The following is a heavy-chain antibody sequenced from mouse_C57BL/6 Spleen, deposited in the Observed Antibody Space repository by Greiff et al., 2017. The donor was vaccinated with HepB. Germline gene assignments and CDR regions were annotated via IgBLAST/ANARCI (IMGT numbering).Heavy chain of an antibody. D-gene: IGHD2-4*01. CDR1: GYTFTSYW. V-gene: IGHV1-52*01. CDR3: ARGDYDGGWFAY. CDR2: IDPSDSET. J-gene: IGHJ3*01. Sequence: VQLQQPGAELVRPGSSVKLSCKASGYTFTSYWMHWVKQRPIQGLEWIGNIDPSDSETHYNQKFKDKATLTVDKSSSTAYMQLSSLTSEDSAVYYCARGDYDGGWFAYWGQGTLVTVSA.